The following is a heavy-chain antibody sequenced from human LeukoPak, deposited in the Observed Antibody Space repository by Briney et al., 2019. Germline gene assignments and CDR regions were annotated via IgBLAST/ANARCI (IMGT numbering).Heavy chain of an antibody. D-gene: IGHD2-2*01. V-gene: IGHV3-74*01. Sequence: PGGSLRLSCAASGFTFSSYWMHWVRQAPGKGLVWVSRINSDGSSTSYADSVKGRFTISRDNAKNTLYLQMNSLRAEDTAVYYCAREVRLGYCSSTSCYDAFDIWGQGTMVTVPS. CDR2: INSDGSST. CDR3: AREVRLGYCSSTSCYDAFDI. CDR1: GFTFSSYW. J-gene: IGHJ3*02.